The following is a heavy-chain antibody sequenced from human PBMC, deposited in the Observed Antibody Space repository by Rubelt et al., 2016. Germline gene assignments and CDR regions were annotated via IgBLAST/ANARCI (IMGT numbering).Heavy chain of an antibody. J-gene: IGHJ4*02. Sequence: EVQLLESGGGLVQPGGSLRLSCAASGFTFSSYDMNWVSQAPGKGLEWVSAISGSGDSTYYADSVKGRFTISRDTLSKTVYLQMNSLRADETAVYYCAEHGVDQKIYGQFDYWGQGTLVTVSS. D-gene: IGHD3-10*01. CDR1: GFTFSSYD. CDR3: AEHGVDQKIYGQFDY. V-gene: IGHV3-23*01. CDR2: ISGSGDST.